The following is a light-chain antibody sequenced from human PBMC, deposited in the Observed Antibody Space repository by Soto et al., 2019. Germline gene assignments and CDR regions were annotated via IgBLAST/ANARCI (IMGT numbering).Light chain of an antibody. CDR1: QSISSF. J-gene: IGKJ1*01. CDR3: QQYNSYSRT. CDR2: KAS. Sequence: DIQMTQSPSSLSASVGDRVTITCRASQSISSFLNWYQQKPGKAPKVLIYKASSLESGVPTRFSGSGSGTEFTLIISRLQADDFATYYCQQYNSYSRTFGQGTKVDIK. V-gene: IGKV1-5*03.